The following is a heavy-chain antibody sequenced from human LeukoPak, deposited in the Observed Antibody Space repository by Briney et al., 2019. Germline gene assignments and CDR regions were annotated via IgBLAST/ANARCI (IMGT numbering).Heavy chain of an antibody. J-gene: IGHJ4*02. CDR2: ISGSGGST. CDR3: AKDGGYSYGSPQDY. D-gene: IGHD5-18*01. Sequence: GGSLRLSCAASGFTFSSYAMSWVRQAPGKGLEWVSAISGSGGSTYYADSVKGRFTISRVNSKNTLYLQMNSLRAEDTAVYYCAKDGGYSYGSPQDYWGQGTLVTVSS. V-gene: IGHV3-23*01. CDR1: GFTFSSYA.